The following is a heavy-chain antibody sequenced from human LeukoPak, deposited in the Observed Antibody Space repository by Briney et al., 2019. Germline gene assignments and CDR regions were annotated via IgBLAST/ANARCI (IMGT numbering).Heavy chain of an antibody. V-gene: IGHV1-69*05. CDR1: GGTFSSYA. D-gene: IGHD2-15*01. Sequence: SVKVSCKASGGTFSSYAISWVRQAPGQGLEWMGRIIPIFGTANYAQKFQGRVTITTDESTSTAYMELSSLRSGDTAVYYCARDPHHCSGGSCYGYWGQGTLVTVSS. J-gene: IGHJ4*02. CDR2: IIPIFGTA. CDR3: ARDPHHCSGGSCYGY.